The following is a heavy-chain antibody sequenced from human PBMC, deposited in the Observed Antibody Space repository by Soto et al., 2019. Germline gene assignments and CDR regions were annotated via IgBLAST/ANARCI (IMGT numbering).Heavy chain of an antibody. CDR1: GFTFSSYG. D-gene: IGHD3-22*01. Sequence: PGGSLRLSCAASGFTFSSYGMHWVRQAPGKGLEWVAVISYDGSNKYYADSVKGRFTISRDNSKNTLYLQMNSLRAEDTAVYYCAKVGQKGYYDSSGRGRMVFDPWGQGTLVTVSS. J-gene: IGHJ5*02. CDR3: AKVGQKGYYDSSGRGRMVFDP. CDR2: ISYDGSNK. V-gene: IGHV3-30*18.